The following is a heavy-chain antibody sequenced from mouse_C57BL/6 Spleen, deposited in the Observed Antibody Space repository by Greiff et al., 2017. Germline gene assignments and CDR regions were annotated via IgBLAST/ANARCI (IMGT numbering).Heavy chain of an antibody. CDR2: ISSGSSTI. D-gene: IGHD1-1*01. Sequence: EVKLVESGGGLVKPGGSLKLSCAASGFTFSDYGMHWVRQAPEKGLEWVAYISSGSSTIYYADTVKGRFTISRDNAKNTLFLQMTSLRSEDTAMYYCAKYYYGSSYVGAMDYGGQGTSVTVSS. J-gene: IGHJ4*01. CDR1: GFTFSDYG. CDR3: AKYYYGSSYVGAMDY. V-gene: IGHV5-17*01.